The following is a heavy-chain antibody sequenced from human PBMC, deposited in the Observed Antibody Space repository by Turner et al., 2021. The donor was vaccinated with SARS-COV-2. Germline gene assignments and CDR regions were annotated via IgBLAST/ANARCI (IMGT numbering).Heavy chain of an antibody. CDR3: AMDVLVAAGYAMDV. J-gene: IGHJ6*02. D-gene: IGHD2-15*01. CDR1: GFTFSSYG. V-gene: IGHV3-33*01. CDR2: IWYDGRNK. Sequence: QVQLVESGGGVVQPGRSLILSCAASGFTFSSYGMHWVRQAPGKGLEWVAVIWYDGRNKYYADSVKGRFTISRDNSKNTLYLQMNSLRAEDTAVYYCAMDVLVAAGYAMDVWGQGTTVTVSS.